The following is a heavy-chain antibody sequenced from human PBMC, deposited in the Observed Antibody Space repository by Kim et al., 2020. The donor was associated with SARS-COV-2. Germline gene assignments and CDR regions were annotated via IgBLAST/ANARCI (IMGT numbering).Heavy chain of an antibody. CDR3: ARDRLQEGFDP. CDR1: GFTFSSYS. J-gene: IGHJ5*02. CDR2: ISSSSSYI. Sequence: GGSLRLSCAASGFTFSSYSMNWVRQAPGKGLEWVSSISSSSSYIYYADSVKGRFSISRDNAKNSLYLQMNSLRAEDTAVYYCARDRLQEGFDPWGQGTLVTVSS. V-gene: IGHV3-21*01.